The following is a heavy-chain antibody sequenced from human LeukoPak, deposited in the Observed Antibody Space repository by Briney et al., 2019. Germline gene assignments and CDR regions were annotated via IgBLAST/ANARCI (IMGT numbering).Heavy chain of an antibody. Sequence: GGSLRLSCAASGFTFSSYAMSWVRQAPGKGLEWVSGITGSGITTYYADSVKGRFTISRDNTKNTLYLQMNSLRAEDTAVYYCAKEVWVDPRPPPTNAKHWGHGTRVTPSS. CDR3: AKEVWVDPRPPPTNAKH. J-gene: IGHJ1*01. V-gene: IGHV3-23*01. CDR2: ITGSGITT. CDR1: GFTFSSYA. D-gene: IGHD1-1*01.